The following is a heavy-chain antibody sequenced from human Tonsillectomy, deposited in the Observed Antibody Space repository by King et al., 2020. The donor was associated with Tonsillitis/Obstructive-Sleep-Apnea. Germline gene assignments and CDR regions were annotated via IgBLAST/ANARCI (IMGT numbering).Heavy chain of an antibody. CDR2: IDWDDDK. D-gene: IGHD6-19*01. CDR3: AHSQGGWADVYYFDY. J-gene: IGHJ4*02. CDR1: GFSLSTSGMC. Sequence: VTLKESGPALVKPTQTLTLTCTFSGFSLSTSGMCVSWIRQPPGKALEWLARIDWDDDKYYSTSLKTRLTISKDTSKNQVVLTMTNMDPVDTATYYCAHSQGGWADVYYFDYWGQGTLVTVSS. V-gene: IGHV2-70*11.